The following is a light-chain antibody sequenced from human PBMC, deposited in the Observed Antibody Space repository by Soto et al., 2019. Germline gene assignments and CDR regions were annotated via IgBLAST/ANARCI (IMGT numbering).Light chain of an antibody. V-gene: IGLV1-40*01. CDR1: SSNIGAGYD. CDR2: GNN. J-gene: IGLJ2*01. Sequence: SVLTQPPSLSGAPGQRVTISCTGGSSNIGAGYDVHWYQQLPGTAPKLLMYGNNNRPSGVPDRFSGSKSGTSASLAITGLQAEDEADYYCQSYDSSLSDSIFGGGTKLTVL. CDR3: QSYDSSLSDSI.